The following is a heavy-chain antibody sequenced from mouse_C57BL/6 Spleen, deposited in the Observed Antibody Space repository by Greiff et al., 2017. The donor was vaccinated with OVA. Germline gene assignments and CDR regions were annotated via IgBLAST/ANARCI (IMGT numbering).Heavy chain of an antibody. Sequence: EVQLVESGGGLVQPGGSLSLSCAASGFTFTDYYMSWVRQPPGKALEWLGFIRNKANGYTTEYSASVKGRFTISRDNSQSILYLQMIALRAEDSATYYCARYEGNFDVWGTGTTVTVSS. CDR1: GFTFTDYY. CDR3: ARYEGNFDV. V-gene: IGHV7-3*01. CDR2: IRNKANGYTT. J-gene: IGHJ1*03.